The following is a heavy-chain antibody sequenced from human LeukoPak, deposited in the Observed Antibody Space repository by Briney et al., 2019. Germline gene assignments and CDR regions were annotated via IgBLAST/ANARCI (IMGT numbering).Heavy chain of an antibody. CDR1: GFTFSSYE. CDR2: IRYDGSNT. Sequence: PGGSLRLSCAASGFTFSSYEMNWVRQAPGKGLEWLAFIRYDGSNTYYADSVKGRFTVSRDDSKNTLYLQMNSLRGDDTAVYYCAKDGTSYYYIYYWGQGTLVTVSS. D-gene: IGHD2/OR15-2a*01. J-gene: IGHJ4*02. CDR3: AKDGTSYYYIYY. V-gene: IGHV3-30*02.